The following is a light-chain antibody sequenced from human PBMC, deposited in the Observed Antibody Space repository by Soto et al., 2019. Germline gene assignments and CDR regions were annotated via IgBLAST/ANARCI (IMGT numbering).Light chain of an antibody. J-gene: IGKJ5*01. CDR3: QQFNNYPPAIT. CDR2: DAS. CDR1: QGISSA. V-gene: IGKV1D-13*01. Sequence: AIRLTQSPSSLSASVGDRVTITCRASQGISSALAWYQQKPGKAPKLLIYDASSLESGVPSRFSGSGSGTDFTLTISSLQPEDFATYYCQQFNNYPPAITFGQGTRLEIK.